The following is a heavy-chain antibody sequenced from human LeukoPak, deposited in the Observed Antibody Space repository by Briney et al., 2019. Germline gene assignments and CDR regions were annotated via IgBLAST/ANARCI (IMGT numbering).Heavy chain of an antibody. V-gene: IGHV3-48*01. CDR1: GITFSSYS. J-gene: IGHJ5*02. CDR3: ARVATDGGGFDP. CDR2: LSSDNYTI. D-gene: IGHD3-16*01. Sequence: GGSLRLSCAASGITFSSYSMNWVRQAPGKGLEWISYLSSDNYTIYYADSVKGRFITSRDNAKDSLYLQMNSLRAEDTAVYYCARVATDGGGFDPWGQGTLVTVSS.